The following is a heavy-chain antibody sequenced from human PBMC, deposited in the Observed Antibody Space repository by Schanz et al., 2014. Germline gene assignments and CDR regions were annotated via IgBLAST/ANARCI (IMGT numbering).Heavy chain of an antibody. J-gene: IGHJ4*02. D-gene: IGHD3-3*01. CDR2: ISVYTGNT. Sequence: QVQLVQSGAEVKKPGASVKVSCTASGFNFNNYDINWVRQAPGQGLEWVGWISVYTGNTKYGQKVQGRVTMTADTSTNTAYMELRSLRSDDTAVYYCARSAGRDFWSGYYTRFDYWGQGTLXTVSS. CDR3: ARSAGRDFWSGYYTRFDY. CDR1: GFNFNNYD. V-gene: IGHV1-18*04.